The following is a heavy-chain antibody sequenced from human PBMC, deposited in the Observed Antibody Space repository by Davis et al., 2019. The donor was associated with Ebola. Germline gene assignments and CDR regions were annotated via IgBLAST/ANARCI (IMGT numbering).Heavy chain of an antibody. Sequence: ASVKVSCKASGYTFTSYGISWVRQAPGQGLEWMGWISAYNGNTNYAQRLQGRVTMTTDTSTSTAYMEPRSLRSDDTAVYYCARDGYSSGWDRTSYGMDVWGQGTTVTVSS. CDR1: GYTFTSYG. D-gene: IGHD6-19*01. J-gene: IGHJ6*02. CDR2: ISAYNGNT. V-gene: IGHV1-18*01. CDR3: ARDGYSSGWDRTSYGMDV.